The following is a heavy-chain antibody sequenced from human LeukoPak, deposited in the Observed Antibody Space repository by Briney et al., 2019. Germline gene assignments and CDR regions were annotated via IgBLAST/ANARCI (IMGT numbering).Heavy chain of an antibody. J-gene: IGHJ4*02. V-gene: IGHV4-30-2*01. D-gene: IGHD5-24*01. CDR2: IYHSGST. CDR1: GASISSGGYS. Sequence: SQTLSLTCAVSGASISSGGYSWSWIRQPPGKGLEWIGYIYHSGSTYYNPSLKSRVTISVDRSKNQFSLKLSSVTAADTAVYYCARHVEMATISGSGFDYWGQGTLVTVSS. CDR3: ARHVEMATISGSGFDY.